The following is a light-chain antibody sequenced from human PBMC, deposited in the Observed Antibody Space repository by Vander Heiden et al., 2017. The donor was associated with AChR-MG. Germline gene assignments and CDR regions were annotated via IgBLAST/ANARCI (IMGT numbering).Light chain of an antibody. CDR1: ENSGSN. J-gene: IGKJ2*01. V-gene: IGKV6-21*02. CDR3: QQTRSLPNT. CDR2: YAS. Sequence: EIVLTPSPDFQSVTPTERVTITRRASENSGSNLHWYQQKPDQAPKLLIKYASQSISGVPSRFRGSGSGTDFTLIINSLEAEDAATYYCQQTRSLPNTFGQGTKLEIK.